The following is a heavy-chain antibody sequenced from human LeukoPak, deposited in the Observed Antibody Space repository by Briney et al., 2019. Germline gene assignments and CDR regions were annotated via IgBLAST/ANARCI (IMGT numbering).Heavy chain of an antibody. D-gene: IGHD6-19*01. J-gene: IGHJ4*02. CDR3: AKDQRSIAVAGYFDS. CDR2: ISYSCGST. Sequence: GGSLRLSCAVSDFTFSSYAMIWVRQAPGKGLEWVSAISYSCGSTYYADSVKGRFTISRDNSKNTLYLQMNSLRAEDTAVYYCAKDQRSIAVAGYFDSWGQGTLVTVSS. CDR1: DFTFSSYA. V-gene: IGHV3-23*01.